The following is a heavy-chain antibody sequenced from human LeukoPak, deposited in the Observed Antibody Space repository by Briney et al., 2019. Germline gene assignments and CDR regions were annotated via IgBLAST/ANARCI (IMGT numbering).Heavy chain of an antibody. CDR1: GFTVSSNY. D-gene: IGHD3-16*01. V-gene: IGHV3-66*01. J-gene: IGHJ4*02. CDR2: IYSDGTI. CDR3: AREVGGGASGQ. Sequence: GESLRLSCAASGFTVSSNYMSWVRQVPGKGLEWVSVIYSDGTISYADSVKGRFTISRDNYENTLYLQMNSLRVEDTAVYYCAREVGGGASGQWGQGTLVTVSS.